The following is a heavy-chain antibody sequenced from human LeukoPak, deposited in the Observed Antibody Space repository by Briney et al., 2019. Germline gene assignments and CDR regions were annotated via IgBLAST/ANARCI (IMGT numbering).Heavy chain of an antibody. CDR3: ARDRKIFGVDY. Sequence: PSETLSLTCTVSGGSISSGGYYWSWIRQPPGKGLEWIGYIYHSGSTYYNPSLKSRVTISVDRSKNQFSLKLSSVTAADTAVYYCARDRKIFGVDYWGQGTLVTVSS. D-gene: IGHD3-3*01. CDR1: GGSISSGGYY. V-gene: IGHV4-30-2*01. CDR2: IYHSGST. J-gene: IGHJ4*02.